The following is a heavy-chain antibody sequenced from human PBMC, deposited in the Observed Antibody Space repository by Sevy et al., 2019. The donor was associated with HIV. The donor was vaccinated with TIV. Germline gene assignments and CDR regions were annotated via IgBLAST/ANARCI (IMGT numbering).Heavy chain of an antibody. D-gene: IGHD2-8*01. J-gene: IGHJ5*02. Sequence: GESLKISCKASGYRFTSYWIGWVRQMPGKGLQWMGIIYPDDSDTRYSPSFQDQVIISADKSINTAYLQWSSLKASDTAIYFCAGRSYGTNGFPQYFLGPWGQGTLVTVSS. CDR2: IYPDDSDT. V-gene: IGHV5-51*01. CDR1: GYRFTSYW. CDR3: AGRSYGTNGFPQYFLGP.